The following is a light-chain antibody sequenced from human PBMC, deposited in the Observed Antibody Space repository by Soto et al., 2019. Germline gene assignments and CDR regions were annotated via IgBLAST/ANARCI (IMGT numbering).Light chain of an antibody. J-gene: IGKJ1*01. V-gene: IGKV1-5*01. CDR3: QQYNSYPGT. Sequence: DIQMTQSTSTLSASVGDRVTITCRASQSISSWLAWYQQKPGKAPKLLIYHTSILESGVPSRFSGSGSGTEFTLTISSLQPDDFATYYCQQYNSYPGTFGQGTKVEIK. CDR2: HTS. CDR1: QSISSW.